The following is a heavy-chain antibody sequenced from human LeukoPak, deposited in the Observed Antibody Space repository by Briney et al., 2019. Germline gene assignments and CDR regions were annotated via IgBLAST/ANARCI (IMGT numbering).Heavy chain of an antibody. CDR1: GFTFSSYS. J-gene: IGHJ4*02. Sequence: PGGSLRLSCAASGFTFSSYSMNWVRQAPGKGLEWVSPISSSSSYIYYADSVKGRFTISRDNAKNSLYLQMNSLRAEDTAVYYCARDRDIVATGEGYWGQGTLVTVSS. D-gene: IGHD5-12*01. V-gene: IGHV3-21*01. CDR2: ISSSSSYI. CDR3: ARDRDIVATGEGY.